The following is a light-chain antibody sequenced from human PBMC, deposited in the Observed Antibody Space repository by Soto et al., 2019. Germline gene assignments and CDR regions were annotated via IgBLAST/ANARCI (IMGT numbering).Light chain of an antibody. CDR1: QSDKSD. CDR2: GAS. Sequence: EMLMTQSPATLSLSPGERATLSCRASQSDKSDLAWYQQKPGQAPRLLIHGASTRAAGIPARFSGSGSGTEFTLTISSLQSEDFAIYYCQQYNYWWTFGQGTKVEIK. J-gene: IGKJ1*01. CDR3: QQYNYWWT. V-gene: IGKV3-15*01.